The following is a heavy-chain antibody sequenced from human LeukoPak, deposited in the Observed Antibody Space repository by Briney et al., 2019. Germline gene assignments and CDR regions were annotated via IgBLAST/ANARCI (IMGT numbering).Heavy chain of an antibody. Sequence: GSLRLSCAASGFTFSSYAMSWVRQAPGKGLEWVSAIIGSGGSTYYADSVKGRFTISRDNSKNTLYLQMNSLRAEDTAVYYCAKDKGLYGDYEGYFDLWGRGTLVTVSS. CDR3: AKDKGLYGDYEGYFDL. V-gene: IGHV3-23*01. D-gene: IGHD4-17*01. CDR1: GFTFSSYA. CDR2: IIGSGGST. J-gene: IGHJ2*01.